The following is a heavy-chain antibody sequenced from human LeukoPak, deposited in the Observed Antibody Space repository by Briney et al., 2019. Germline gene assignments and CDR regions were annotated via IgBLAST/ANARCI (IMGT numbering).Heavy chain of an antibody. CDR2: IYYTGST. J-gene: IGHJ4*02. D-gene: IGHD5-18*01. V-gene: IGHV4-31*03. Sequence: SETLSLTCTVSGGSLSSGDYYWNWIRQYPGKGLEWIGYIYYTGSTSYSPSLKSRVSISRDTSKNQFSLNLHSVTAAATAVYYCARLDPALDYWGQGTLVTVSS. CDR1: GGSLSSGDYY. CDR3: ARLDPALDY.